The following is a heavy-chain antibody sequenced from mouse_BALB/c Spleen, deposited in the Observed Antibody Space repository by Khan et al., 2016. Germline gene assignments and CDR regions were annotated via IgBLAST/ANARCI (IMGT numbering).Heavy chain of an antibody. CDR1: GYAFSSYW. D-gene: IGHD1-1*01. J-gene: IGHJ2*01. CDR2: IYPGDGDT. V-gene: IGHV1-80*01. Sequence: QVQLQQSGAELVRPGSSVKISCKASGYAFSSYWMNWVKQRPGQGLEWIGQIYPGDGDTNYNGKFKGEATLTADKSSSTAYMQLSSLTSEDSAVYFCARDYYGSDFDYWGQGTTLTVSS. CDR3: ARDYYGSDFDY.